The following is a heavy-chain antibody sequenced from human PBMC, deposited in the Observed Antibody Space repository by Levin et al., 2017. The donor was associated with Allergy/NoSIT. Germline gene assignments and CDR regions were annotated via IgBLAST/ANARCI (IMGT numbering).Heavy chain of an antibody. CDR2: ISAYNGNT. CDR1: GYTFINYD. CDR3: ARDQNEVGMDV. Sequence: AASVKVSCKASGYTFINYDISWVRQAPGQGLEWMGWISAYNGNTNYAQKVQGRVTMTTDTSTSTAYMELRSLRSDDTAVYYCARDQNEVGMDVWGQGTTVSVFS. V-gene: IGHV1-18*01. J-gene: IGHJ6*02. D-gene: IGHD1-1*01.